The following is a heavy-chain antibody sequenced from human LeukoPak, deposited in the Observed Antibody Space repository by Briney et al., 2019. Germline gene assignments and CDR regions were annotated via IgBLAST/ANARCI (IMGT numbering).Heavy chain of an antibody. CDR2: VTSSSSYI. CDR3: ARDLGSAGGNGWYYAFDI. CDR1: GFTFSSYS. D-gene: IGHD6-19*01. V-gene: IGHV3-21*01. J-gene: IGHJ3*02. Sequence: GSLRLSCAASGFTFSSYSLYWVRQAPGKGLEWVSSVTSSSSYIYYVDSVKGRFTISRDNARNSLYLQMNSLRTEDTAVYYCARDLGSAGGNGWYYAFDIWGRGTMVTVSS.